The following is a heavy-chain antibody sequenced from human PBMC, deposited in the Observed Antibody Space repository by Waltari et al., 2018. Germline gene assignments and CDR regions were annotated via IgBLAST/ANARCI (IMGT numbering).Heavy chain of an antibody. CDR3: VRDWGGDDSGSV. D-gene: IGHD3-10*01. V-gene: IGHV4-61*02. CDR1: GVSLTSGTYY. J-gene: IGHJ4*02. Sequence: QVQLQESGPRLVKPSQTLSLTCTVSGVSLTSGTYYWRWIRQAAGRGLEWIGRIYSSGTTKYTPSLKSRVSISIDRSKNQFFVRLTSATAADSAIYYCVRDWGGDDSGSVWGRGAPVTVSS. CDR2: IYSSGTT.